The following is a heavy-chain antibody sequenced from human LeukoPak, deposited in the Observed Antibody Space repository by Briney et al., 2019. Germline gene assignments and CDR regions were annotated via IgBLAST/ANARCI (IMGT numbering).Heavy chain of an antibody. CDR1: GFTFSSFG. CDR3: AKGDLRYFDWLFSYYYYGMDV. J-gene: IGHJ6*02. Sequence: GGSLRLSCAASGFTFSSFGMHWVRQAPGKGLEWVAVISHDGSNKYYADSVKGRFTISRDTSKNTLYLQMNSLRAEDTAVYYCAKGDLRYFDWLFSYYYYGMDVWGQGATVTVSS. V-gene: IGHV3-30*18. D-gene: IGHD3-9*01. CDR2: ISHDGSNK.